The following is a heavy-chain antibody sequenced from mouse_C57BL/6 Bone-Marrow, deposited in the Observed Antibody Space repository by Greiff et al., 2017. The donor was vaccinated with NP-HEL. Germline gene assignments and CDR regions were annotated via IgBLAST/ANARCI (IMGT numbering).Heavy chain of an antibody. Sequence: EVKLMESGAELVRPGASVKLSCTASGFNIKDDYMHWVKQRPEQGLEWIGWIDPENGDTEYASKFQGKATITADTSSNTAYLQLSSLTSEDTAVYYCTTGLITTVVEGYFDVWGTGTTVTVSS. D-gene: IGHD1-1*01. CDR3: TTGLITTVVEGYFDV. CDR2: IDPENGDT. CDR1: GFNIKDDY. J-gene: IGHJ1*03. V-gene: IGHV14-4*01.